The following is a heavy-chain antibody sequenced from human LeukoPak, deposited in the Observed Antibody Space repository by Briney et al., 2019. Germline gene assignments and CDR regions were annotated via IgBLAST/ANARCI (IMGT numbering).Heavy chain of an antibody. CDR3: ARANVGGYSGFDY. V-gene: IGHV3-48*02. J-gene: IGHJ4*02. D-gene: IGHD4-23*01. Sequence: PGGSLRLSCAAFGFTFSSNSMNWVRRAPGKGLEWVSYISSSSSTIYYADSVKGRFTISRDNAENSLYLQMNSLRDEDTAVYYCARANVGGYSGFDYWGQGTLVTVSS. CDR1: GFTFSSNS. CDR2: ISSSSSTI.